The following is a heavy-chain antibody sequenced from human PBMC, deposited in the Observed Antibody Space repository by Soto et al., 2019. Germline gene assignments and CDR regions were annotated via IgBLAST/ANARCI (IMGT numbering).Heavy chain of an antibody. D-gene: IGHD6-19*01. Sequence: QVQLVQSGAEVKKPGSSVKVSCKASGGTFSSYTISWVRQAPGQGLEWMGRIIPILGIANYAQKFQGRVTITADKSTSTAYMELSSLRSEDTAVYYCAGAASGYSSGWYGYWGQGTLVIVSS. J-gene: IGHJ4*02. CDR3: AGAASGYSSGWYGY. CDR1: GGTFSSYT. V-gene: IGHV1-69*02. CDR2: IIPILGIA.